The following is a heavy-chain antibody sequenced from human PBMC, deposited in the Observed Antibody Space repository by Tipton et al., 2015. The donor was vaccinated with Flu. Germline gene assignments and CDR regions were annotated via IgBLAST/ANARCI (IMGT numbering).Heavy chain of an antibody. CDR2: IYYSGNT. D-gene: IGHD6-13*01. CDR3: ARHPGLAAGFHY. J-gene: IGHJ4*02. V-gene: IGHV4-39*01. Sequence: TLSLTCTVSGGSISSTTYYRGWIRQPPGKGLEWIGSIYYSGNTYYNPSLRSRVTISVDTSKNQFSLMLSSVTAADTAVYYCARHPGLAAGFHYWGQGTLVTVSS. CDR1: GGSISSTTYY.